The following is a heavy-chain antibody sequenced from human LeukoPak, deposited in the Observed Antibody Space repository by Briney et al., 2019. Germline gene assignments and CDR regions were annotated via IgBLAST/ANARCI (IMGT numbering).Heavy chain of an antibody. D-gene: IGHD6-19*01. V-gene: IGHV1-2*02. CDR1: GFAFSDYY. CDR2: IYPSSGGT. Sequence: ASVTVSCKASGFAFSDYYLHWVRQAPGQGLEWVGWIYPSSGGTNYAQKFQGRITLTRDMSITTAYLELNSLTSDDTAVYYCASVTYSSFSPWDYWGQGTLVTVSS. J-gene: IGHJ4*02. CDR3: ASVTYSSFSPWDY.